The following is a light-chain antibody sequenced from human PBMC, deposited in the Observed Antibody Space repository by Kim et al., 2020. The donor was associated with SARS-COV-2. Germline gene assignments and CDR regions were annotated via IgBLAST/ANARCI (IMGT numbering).Light chain of an antibody. J-gene: IGKJ2*01. Sequence: EIVLTQSPGTLSLSPGERATLSCRASQSVGSSLLAWYQQKPGQAPRLLIYEAFKRVAGIPDRFSGSGSGTDFTLTISRPEPEDFAMYYCQQYGNTPYTFGQGTKVDIK. CDR3: QQYGNTPYT. CDR2: EAF. CDR1: QSVGSSL. V-gene: IGKV3-20*01.